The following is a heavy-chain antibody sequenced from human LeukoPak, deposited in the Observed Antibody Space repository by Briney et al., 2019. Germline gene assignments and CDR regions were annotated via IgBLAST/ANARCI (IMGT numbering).Heavy chain of an antibody. CDR2: IYYTGST. D-gene: IGHD1-26*01. J-gene: IGHJ6*02. Sequence: SETLSLTCTVSGGSISSYYWSWLRQPPGKGLEWIGYIYYTGSTNYNPSLKSRATISVGTSKIQFSLNLSSVTAADTAVYYCARAVAGATMDYYYGMDVWGQGTTVTVSS. CDR1: GGSISSYY. V-gene: IGHV4-59*01. CDR3: ARAVAGATMDYYYGMDV.